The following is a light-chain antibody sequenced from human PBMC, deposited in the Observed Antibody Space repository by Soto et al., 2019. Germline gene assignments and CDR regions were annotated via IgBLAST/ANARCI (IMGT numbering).Light chain of an antibody. Sequence: EIVLTQSPCTLSLSPGERATLSCRASQTVVSSYVAWYQQKPGQAPRLLIYGASSMAAGIPYKFTGSGSGTDFTLTISSVEPDDFAIYYCQQFDNSMTFGGGTKVDIK. J-gene: IGKJ4*01. CDR3: QQFDNSMT. CDR1: QTVVSSY. CDR2: GAS. V-gene: IGKV3-20*01.